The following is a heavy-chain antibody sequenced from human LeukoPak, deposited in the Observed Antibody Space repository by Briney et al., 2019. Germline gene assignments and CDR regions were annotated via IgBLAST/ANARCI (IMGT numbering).Heavy chain of an antibody. CDR1: GCSISNYD. J-gene: IGHJ4*02. CDR3: ARGPTRYYFDY. CDR2: VYSSGST. Sequence: PSETLSLTCTVSGCSISNYDWSWLPQPPGRGLEWIGYVYSSGSTNYNPSLKSRATISVDTSKNQLSLKLSSVTAADTAVYYCARGPTRYYFDYWGQGTLVTVSS. V-gene: IGHV4-59*01.